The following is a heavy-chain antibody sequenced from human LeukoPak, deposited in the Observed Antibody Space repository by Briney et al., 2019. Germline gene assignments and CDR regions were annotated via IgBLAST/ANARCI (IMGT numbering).Heavy chain of an antibody. Sequence: ASVKVSCKSSGYTFTAYYMHWVRQAPGQGLEWMGWIIPHSGGTTYSQKFQGRVTLTRDTSISTAYMELSRLRSDDTAVYYCARDHMGDYWGQGTLVTVSS. D-gene: IGHD1-26*01. V-gene: IGHV1-2*02. CDR1: GYTFTAYY. CDR3: ARDHMGDY. CDR2: IIPHSGGT. J-gene: IGHJ4*02.